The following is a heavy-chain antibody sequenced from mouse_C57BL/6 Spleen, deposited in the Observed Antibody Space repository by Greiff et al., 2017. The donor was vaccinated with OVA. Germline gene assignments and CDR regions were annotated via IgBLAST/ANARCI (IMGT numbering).Heavy chain of an antibody. CDR2: ISSGSSTI. Sequence: EVKLQESGGGLVKPGGSLKLSCAASGFTFSDYGMHWVRQAPEKGLEWVAYISSGSSTIYYADTVKGRFTISRDNAKNTLFLQMTSLRSEDTAMYDCARSGSYYYAMDYWGQGTSVTVSS. D-gene: IGHD1-1*01. CDR3: ARSGSYYYAMDY. J-gene: IGHJ4*01. V-gene: IGHV5-17*01. CDR1: GFTFSDYG.